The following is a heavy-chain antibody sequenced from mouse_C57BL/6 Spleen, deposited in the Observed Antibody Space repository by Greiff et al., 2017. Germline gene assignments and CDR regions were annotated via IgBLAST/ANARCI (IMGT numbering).Heavy chain of an antibody. Sequence: QVQLQQSGAELVRPGTSVKVSCKASGYAFTNYLIEWVKQRPGQGLEWIGVINPGSGGTNYNEKFKGKATLTADKSSSTAYMQLSSLTSEDSAVYFCARQGSKDYYAMDYWGQGTSVTVAS. CDR1: GYAFTNYL. CDR2: INPGSGGT. J-gene: IGHJ4*01. D-gene: IGHD1-1*01. CDR3: ARQGSKDYYAMDY. V-gene: IGHV1-54*01.